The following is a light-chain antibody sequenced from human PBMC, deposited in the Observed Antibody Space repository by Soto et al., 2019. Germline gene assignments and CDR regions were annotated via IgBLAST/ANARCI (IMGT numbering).Light chain of an antibody. CDR1: QSVSSN. CDR3: QQYNDWSKVT. J-gene: IGKJ2*01. V-gene: IGKV3-15*01. CDR2: RAS. Sequence: EIVMTQSPATLSVSPGERATLSCRASQSVSSNLAWYQQIPGQAPRILIYRASTRATGIPARFSGSGSGTEFTLIISSLQSEDFAVYYCQQYNDWSKVTFGQGTKLEIK.